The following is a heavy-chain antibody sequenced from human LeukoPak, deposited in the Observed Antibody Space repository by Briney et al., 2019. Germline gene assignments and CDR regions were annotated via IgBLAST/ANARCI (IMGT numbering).Heavy chain of an antibody. Sequence: SETLSLTCTVSGGSISSGGYYWSWIRQHPGKGLEWIGYIYYSGSTYYNPSLKSRVTISVDTSKNQFSLKLSSVTAAGAAVHYCARHHYDFWSPIGAFDIWGQGTMVTVSS. J-gene: IGHJ3*02. CDR2: IYYSGST. CDR1: GGSISSGGYY. D-gene: IGHD3-3*01. CDR3: ARHHYDFWSPIGAFDI. V-gene: IGHV4-31*03.